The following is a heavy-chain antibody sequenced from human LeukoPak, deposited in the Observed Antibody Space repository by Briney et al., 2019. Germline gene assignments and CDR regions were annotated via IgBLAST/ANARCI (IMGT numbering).Heavy chain of an antibody. V-gene: IGHV3-23*01. D-gene: IGHD3-3*01. CDR2: ISGSGGST. CDR1: GFTLITYA. J-gene: IGHJ6*03. CDR3: AKAHTIFGVVITYYYYMDV. Sequence: AGGSLRLSCAASGFTLITYAMSWVRQAPGKGLEWVSAISGSGGSTYYADSVKGRFTISRDNSKNTLYLQMNSLRAEDTAVYYCAKAHTIFGVVITYYYYMDVWGKGTTVTVSS.